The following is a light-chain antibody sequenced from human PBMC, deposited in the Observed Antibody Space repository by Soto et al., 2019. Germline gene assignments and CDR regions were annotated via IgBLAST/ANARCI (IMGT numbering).Light chain of an antibody. Sequence: QSVLTQPASVSGSPGQSITISCTGTSSDVVGYNYVSWYQQHPGKAPKLMIYDVSNRPSGVSNRFSGSKSGNTASLTISGLQAEDEADYYCSSYTSSSTLVVFGTGTKVTVL. CDR2: DVS. CDR1: SSDVVGYNY. V-gene: IGLV2-14*01. CDR3: SSYTSSSTLVV. J-gene: IGLJ1*01.